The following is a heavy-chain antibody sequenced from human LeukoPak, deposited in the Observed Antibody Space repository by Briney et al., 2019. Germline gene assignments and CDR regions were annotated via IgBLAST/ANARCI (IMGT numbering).Heavy chain of an antibody. V-gene: IGHV3-30*02. CDR2: IRNDGLKK. D-gene: IGHD3-22*01. Sequence: GGSLRLSCAASGFTFSTYGMHWVRQAPGKGLEWVASIRNDGLKKYYADSVKGRFTISRDNSKNTLYLQMNSLRDEDMAVYYCAKDHVTYYYDSSGFPCCFDYWGQGTLVTVSS. J-gene: IGHJ4*02. CDR1: GFTFSTYG. CDR3: AKDHVTYYYDSSGFPCCFDY.